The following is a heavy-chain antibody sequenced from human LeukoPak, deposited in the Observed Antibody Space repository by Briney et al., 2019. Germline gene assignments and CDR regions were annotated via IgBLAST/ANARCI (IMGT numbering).Heavy chain of an antibody. CDR2: ISGSGGSP. J-gene: IGHJ4*02. V-gene: IGHV3-23*01. D-gene: IGHD6-19*01. Sequence: GWSLTLSCAASGFTFGSYAMGLVHQAPGKGLEGVSGISGSGGSPYYTDSVKGRFTISKDNSKDTLYLQLNSLRDEDTAVCYCARDHPGSGWYVDYWGQGILVTVSS. CDR1: GFTFGSYA. CDR3: ARDHPGSGWYVDY.